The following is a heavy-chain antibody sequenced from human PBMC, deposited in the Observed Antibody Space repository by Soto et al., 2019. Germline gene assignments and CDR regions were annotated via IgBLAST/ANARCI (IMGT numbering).Heavy chain of an antibody. J-gene: IGHJ4*02. CDR2: IIPIFGTA. D-gene: IGHD3-22*01. Sequence: EASVKVSCKASGGTFSSYAISWVRQAPGQGLEWMGGIIPIFGTANYAQKFQGRVTITADESTSTAYMELSSLRSEDTAVYYCATPIVRQGPKIYYYDSSGYSFDYWGQGTLVTVSS. CDR3: ATPIVRQGPKIYYYDSSGYSFDY. CDR1: GGTFSSYA. V-gene: IGHV1-69*13.